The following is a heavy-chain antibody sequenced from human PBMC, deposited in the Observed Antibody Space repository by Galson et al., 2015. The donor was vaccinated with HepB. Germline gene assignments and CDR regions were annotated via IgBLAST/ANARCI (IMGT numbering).Heavy chain of an antibody. Sequence: ETLSLTCPVSGASISSYYWSWIRQPPGKGLEWIGYIYYSGSTNYNPSLKSRVTISVDTSKNQFSLKLSSVTAADTAVYYCARHRAALYGAVPKGSFDIWGQGTMVTVSS. V-gene: IGHV4-59*08. CDR1: GASISSYY. CDR3: ARHRAALYGAVPKGSFDI. J-gene: IGHJ3*02. D-gene: IGHD4/OR15-4a*01. CDR2: IYYSGST.